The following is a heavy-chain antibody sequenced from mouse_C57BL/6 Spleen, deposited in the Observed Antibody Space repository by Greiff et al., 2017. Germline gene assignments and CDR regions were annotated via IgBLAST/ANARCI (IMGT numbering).Heavy chain of an antibody. Sequence: VQLQQSGPGLVQPSQSLSITCKVSGFSLTSYGVHWVRQSPGKGLEWLGVIWRGGSTDYNAAFMSRLSISNDNSKIQVFFKRNSLQADDTAIYYCAKMERYGNYFAMDYWGQGTSVTVSS. CDR1: GFSLTSYG. V-gene: IGHV2-5*01. CDR2: IWRGGST. CDR3: AKMERYGNYFAMDY. D-gene: IGHD2-10*02. J-gene: IGHJ4*01.